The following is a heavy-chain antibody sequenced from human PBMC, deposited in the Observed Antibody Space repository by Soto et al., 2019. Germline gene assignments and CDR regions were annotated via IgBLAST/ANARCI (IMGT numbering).Heavy chain of an antibody. D-gene: IGHD3-10*01. CDR1: GFSLTTSGVG. CDR3: AHHPYYGLGSYSFDY. V-gene: IGHV2-5*02. Sequence: QITLKESGPTQVRPTQTLTLTCTFSGFSLTTSGVGVGWIRQPPGKALEWLAVIYWDDDKRYSSSLKSRLTITKDTSKNQVVLKMTNMDPVDTATYYCAHHPYYGLGSYSFDYWGQGTLVTVSS. J-gene: IGHJ4*02. CDR2: IYWDDDK.